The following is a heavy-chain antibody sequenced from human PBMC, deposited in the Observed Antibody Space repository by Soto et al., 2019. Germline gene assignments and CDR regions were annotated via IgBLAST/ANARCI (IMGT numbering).Heavy chain of an antibody. J-gene: IGHJ6*02. V-gene: IGHV1-8*01. CDR1: GYTFTSYD. CDR2: MNPNSGNT. CDR3: ASRPDGYYYSAMDV. Sequence: QVQLVQSGAEVKKPGASVKVSCKASGYTFTSYDINWVRQATGQGLEWMGWMNPNSGNTGYAQKFQGRVTMTRNTSISTAYMELSSLRSEDTAVYYWASRPDGYYYSAMDVWGQGTTVTVPS.